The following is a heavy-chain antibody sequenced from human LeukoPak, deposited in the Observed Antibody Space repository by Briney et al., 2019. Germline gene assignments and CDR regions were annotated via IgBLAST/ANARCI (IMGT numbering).Heavy chain of an antibody. CDR3: ARARALRSRPQGFDP. CDR1: GGSFSGYY. J-gene: IGHJ5*02. CDR2: INHSGST. Sequence: PSVTLSLTCAVYGGSFSGYYWSWIRQPPGKGLEWIGEINHSGSTNYNPSLKSRVTISVDTSKNQFSLKLSSVTAADTAVYYCARARALRSRPQGFDPWGQGTLVTVSS. V-gene: IGHV4-34*01.